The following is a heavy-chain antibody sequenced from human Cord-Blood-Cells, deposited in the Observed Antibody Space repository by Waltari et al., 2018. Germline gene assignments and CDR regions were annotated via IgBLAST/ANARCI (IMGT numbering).Heavy chain of an antibody. CDR3: AREVRGPAYYGMDV. D-gene: IGHD3-10*01. J-gene: IGHJ6*02. Sequence: QVQLQQWGAGLLKPSETLSLTCAVYGGSFSGYSWSWIRQPPGKGLEWIGEINHSGSTNYNPPLKSRVTISVDTSKNQFSLKLSSVTAADTAVYYCAREVRGPAYYGMDVWGQGTTVTVSS. CDR2: INHSGST. CDR1: GGSFSGYS. V-gene: IGHV4-34*01.